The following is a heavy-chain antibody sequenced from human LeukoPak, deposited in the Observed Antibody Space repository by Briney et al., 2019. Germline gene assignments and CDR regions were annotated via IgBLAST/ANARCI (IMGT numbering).Heavy chain of an antibody. J-gene: IGHJ4*02. V-gene: IGHV4-59*11. Sequence: SETLSLTCTVSGGSLSSHVWSWIRQPPGKGLELIGHIYYTGTTYYTPSLNSRVTTSLDTSRNQFSLRLTSMTAADTAVYYCARFSSDCSTASCYLTYWGQGTLVTVSS. CDR3: ARFSSDCSTASCYLTY. CDR2: IYYTGTT. D-gene: IGHD2-2*01. CDR1: GGSLSSHV.